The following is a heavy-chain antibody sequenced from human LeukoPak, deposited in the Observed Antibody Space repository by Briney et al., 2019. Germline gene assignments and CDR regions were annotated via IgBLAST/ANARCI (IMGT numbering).Heavy chain of an antibody. CDR2: IYYSGST. Sequence: SETLSLTCTVSGGSISSGGYYWSWIRQHPGKGLEWIGYIYYSGSTYYNPSLKSRVTISVDTSKNQLSLKLSYVTAEATAVYYCARVRVLLWFGDFDYWGQGTLVTVSS. D-gene: IGHD3-10*01. V-gene: IGHV4-31*03. CDR1: GGSISSGGYY. J-gene: IGHJ4*02. CDR3: ARVRVLLWFGDFDY.